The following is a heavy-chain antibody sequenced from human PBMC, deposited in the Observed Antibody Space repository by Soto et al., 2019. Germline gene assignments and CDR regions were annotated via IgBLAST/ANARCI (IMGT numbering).Heavy chain of an antibody. CDR2: INAANGDT. V-gene: IGHV1-3*01. CDR1: GYSFTSYA. D-gene: IGHD2-21*01. J-gene: IGHJ3*01. CDR3: ARGEAYCKASV. Sequence: QAQLVQSGAEVKKPGASVKVSCKASGYSFTSYAIYWVAQAPGQGLEWMGWINAANGDTKYAQKFQDRVSITRDTSASTAYLEVNSLRFEDTAVYYWARGEAYCKASVWGQGTMVTVSS.